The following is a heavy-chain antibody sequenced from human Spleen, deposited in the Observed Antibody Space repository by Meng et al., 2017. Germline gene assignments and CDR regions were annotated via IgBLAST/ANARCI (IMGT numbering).Heavy chain of an antibody. J-gene: IGHJ4*02. CDR2: TYYRSEWYN. D-gene: IGHD6-19*01. V-gene: IGHV6-1*01. CDR3: AHGWAFDY. CDR1: GDRVSGNSAA. Sequence: QVHLQQSGPGLVEPSQTLSLTCAISGDRVSGNSAAWNWIRQSPSRGLEWLGRTYYRSEWYNDYAVSVQGRITINADTSMNQFSLQLNSVTPEDTAVYYCAHGWAFDYWGQGTLVTVSS.